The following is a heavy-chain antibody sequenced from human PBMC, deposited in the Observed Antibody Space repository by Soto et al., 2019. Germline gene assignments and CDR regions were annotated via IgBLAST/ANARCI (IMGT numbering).Heavy chain of an antibody. Sequence: GASVKVPCKASGYTFTSYEISWVRQAPGQGLEWMGGIIPIFGTANYAQKFQGRVTITADESTSTAYMELSSLRSEDTAVYYCARDVIAAAGTAGWGQGTLVTVSS. J-gene: IGHJ4*02. V-gene: IGHV1-69*13. CDR2: IIPIFGTA. CDR3: ARDVIAAAGTAG. CDR1: GYTFTSYE. D-gene: IGHD6-13*01.